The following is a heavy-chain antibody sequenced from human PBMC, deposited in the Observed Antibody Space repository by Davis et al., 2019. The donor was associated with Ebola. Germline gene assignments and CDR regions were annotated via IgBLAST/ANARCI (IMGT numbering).Heavy chain of an antibody. V-gene: IGHV1-8*01. CDR2: MNPNSGNT. Sequence: AASVKVSCKASGYTFTSYDINWVRQATGQGLEWMGWMNPNSGNTGYAQKFQCRVTMTRNTSISTAYMELSSLRSEDTAVYYCARSPFVWFRELLYYYYYGMDVWGQGTTVTVSS. CDR3: ARSPFVWFRELLYYYYYGMDV. D-gene: IGHD3-10*01. J-gene: IGHJ6*02. CDR1: GYTFTSYD.